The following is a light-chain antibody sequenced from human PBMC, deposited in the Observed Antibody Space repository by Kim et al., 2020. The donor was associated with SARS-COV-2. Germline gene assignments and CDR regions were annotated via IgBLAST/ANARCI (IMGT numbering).Light chain of an antibody. J-gene: IGKJ2*01. CDR1: QGNSDY. V-gene: IGKV1-9*01. Sequence: SATRGDRVTITCRASQGNSDYVAWYQQRPGKAPKLLIHDASTLQSGVPPRFSGGGSWTEFTLTISNLQPEDFATYYCQQLKAYPRTFGEGTKLEI. CDR2: DAS. CDR3: QQLKAYPRT.